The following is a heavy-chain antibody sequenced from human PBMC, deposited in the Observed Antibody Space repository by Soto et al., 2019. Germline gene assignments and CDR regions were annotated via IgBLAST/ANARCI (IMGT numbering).Heavy chain of an antibody. CDR1: GFTFSTYG. J-gene: IGHJ4*02. Sequence: QVQLVDSGGGVVQPGRSLRLSCAASGFTFSTYGMHWVRQAPGKGLEWVALISSDGSSKYYADSVKGRFTISRDNSKNPLFLQMNSLRPGDTAVYYCAKGGGYFSYWGQGTLVTVSS. V-gene: IGHV3-30*18. D-gene: IGHD3-16*01. CDR3: AKGGGYFSY. CDR2: ISSDGSSK.